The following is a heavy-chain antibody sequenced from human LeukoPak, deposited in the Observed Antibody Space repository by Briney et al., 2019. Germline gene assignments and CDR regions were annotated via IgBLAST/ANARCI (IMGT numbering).Heavy chain of an antibody. J-gene: IGHJ4*02. CDR2: IKSKTDGGTT. D-gene: IGHD2-2*01. CDR1: GFTFSNAW. V-gene: IGHV3-15*01. CDR3: TTILPIVVVPAAMGGADY. Sequence: PGGSLRLSCAASGFTFSNAWMSWVRQAPGKGLEWVGRIKSKTDGGTTDYAAPVKGRFTISRDDSKNTLYLQMNSLKTEDTAVYYCTTILPIVVVPAAMGGADYWGQGTLVTVSS.